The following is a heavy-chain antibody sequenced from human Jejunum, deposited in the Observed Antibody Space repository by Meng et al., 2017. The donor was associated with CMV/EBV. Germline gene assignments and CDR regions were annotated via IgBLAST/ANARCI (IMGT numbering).Heavy chain of an antibody. J-gene: IGHJ6*02. Sequence: SWVRQAPGPGLEWMGWISTFTDHKIYANHLQGRLSLTTDTSTNTAYMELTSLTSDDTAIYFCARDEIDFYTGFARPQFGSYGMDVWGQGTAVTVSS. CDR2: ISTFTDHK. CDR3: ARDEIDFYTGFARPQFGSYGMDV. V-gene: IGHV1-18*01. D-gene: IGHD3/OR15-3a*01.